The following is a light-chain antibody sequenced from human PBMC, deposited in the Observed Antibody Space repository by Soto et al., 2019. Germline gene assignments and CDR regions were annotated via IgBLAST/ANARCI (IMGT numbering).Light chain of an antibody. CDR3: QQYDTSPAP. V-gene: IGKV3-20*01. CDR1: QSVSSTY. J-gene: IGKJ1*01. CDR2: GAS. Sequence: EIVFTQSPGTLSLSPGERATLSCRASQSVSSTYLAWYQQKPGQAPRLLIYGASSRATGIPDRFSGSGSGTDFTLTISRLEPDDFAVYYYQQYDTSPAPFGQGTKSEIK.